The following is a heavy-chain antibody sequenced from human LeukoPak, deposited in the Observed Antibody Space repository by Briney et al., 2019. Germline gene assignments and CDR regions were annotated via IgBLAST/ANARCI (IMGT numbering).Heavy chain of an antibody. V-gene: IGHV3-23*01. CDR2: IGGGGTE. CDR1: GFTITTYA. CDR3: ARAQGALDY. Sequence: GGSLRLSCAASGFTITTYAVNWVRQAPGKGLEWVSGIGGGGTEYYADSVKGRFIISSHSSQNLVHLQMNSLTVEDTAVYYFARAQGALDYWGQGTLVTVSS. D-gene: IGHD1-26*01. J-gene: IGHJ4*02.